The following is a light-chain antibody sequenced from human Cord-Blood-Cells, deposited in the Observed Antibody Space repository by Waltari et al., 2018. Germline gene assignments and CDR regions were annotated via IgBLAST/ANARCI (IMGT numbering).Light chain of an antibody. V-gene: IGLV2-14*01. Sequence: QSALTQPASVSGSPVQSITISCTGTSSDVGGYNYVSWYPQHPGKAPKLMIYDVSNRPSGVSNRFSGSKSGNTASLTISGLQAEDEADYYCSSYTSSSTYVFGTGTKVTVL. CDR2: DVS. CDR1: SSDVGGYNY. J-gene: IGLJ1*01. CDR3: SSYTSSSTYV.